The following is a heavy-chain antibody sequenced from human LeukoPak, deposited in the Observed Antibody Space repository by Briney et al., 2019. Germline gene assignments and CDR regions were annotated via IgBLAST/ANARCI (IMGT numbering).Heavy chain of an antibody. V-gene: IGHV4-4*02. Sequence: SETLSLTCGVSGGSITNTNYWTWVRQPPGKGLEWIGEVNLQGSTNYNPSLMGRVAISVDTSENHISLQLTSVTAADTAVYYCARTTRGYSYGLKLDYYYYGMDVWGQGTTVTVSS. CDR2: VNLQGST. CDR1: GGSITNTNY. CDR3: ARTTRGYSYGLKLDYYYYGMDV. D-gene: IGHD5-18*01. J-gene: IGHJ6*02.